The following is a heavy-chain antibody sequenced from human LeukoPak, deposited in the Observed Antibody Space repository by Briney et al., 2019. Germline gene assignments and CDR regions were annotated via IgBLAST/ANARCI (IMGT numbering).Heavy chain of an antibody. Sequence: PGGSLRLSCAAPGFTFSSYSMNWVRQAPGKGLEWVSYISSSSSTIYYADSVKGRFTISRDNAKNSLYLQMNSLRAEDTAVYYCARGRGGNAFDIWGQGTMVTVSS. J-gene: IGHJ3*02. CDR3: ARGRGGNAFDI. CDR2: ISSSSSTI. D-gene: IGHD2-15*01. V-gene: IGHV3-48*01. CDR1: GFTFSSYS.